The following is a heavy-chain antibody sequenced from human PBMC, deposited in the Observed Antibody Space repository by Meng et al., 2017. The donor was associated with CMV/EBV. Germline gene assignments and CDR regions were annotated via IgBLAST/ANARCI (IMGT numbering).Heavy chain of an antibody. Sequence: YATSWVRQAPGQGLEWMGGIIPIFGTANYAQKFQGRVTITTDESTSTAYMELSSLRSEDTAVYYCARAGWGLGYCSSTSCYGNWFDPWGQGTLVTVSS. V-gene: IGHV1-69*05. CDR3: ARAGWGLGYCSSTSCYGNWFDP. CDR2: IIPIFGTA. CDR1: YA. D-gene: IGHD2-2*01. J-gene: IGHJ5*02.